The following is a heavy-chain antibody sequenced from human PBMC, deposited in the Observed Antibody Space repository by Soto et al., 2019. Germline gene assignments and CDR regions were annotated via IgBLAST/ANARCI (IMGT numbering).Heavy chain of an antibody. CDR2: ISDSGGST. Sequence: PGGSLTLSCAASGFTFSTYAMSWVRQAPGKGLEWVSAISDSGGSTYYADSVKGRFTISRDNSKSTLSLQMNSLRAEDTAVYYCAKATSKYSYGSYYFDSWGQGTLVPVYS. V-gene: IGHV3-23*01. J-gene: IGHJ4*02. CDR1: GFTFSTYA. D-gene: IGHD5-18*01. CDR3: AKATSKYSYGSYYFDS.